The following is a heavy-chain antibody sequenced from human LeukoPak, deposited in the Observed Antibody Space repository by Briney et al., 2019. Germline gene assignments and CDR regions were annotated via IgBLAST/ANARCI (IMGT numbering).Heavy chain of an antibody. CDR1: GFTVSNHF. J-gene: IGHJ4*02. CDR3: ARVSRMLRTSTLDN. V-gene: IGHV3-66*01. D-gene: IGHD2-8*01. CDR2: MYSGGST. Sequence: GGSLKLSCTPSGFTVSNHFMTWVRRAPGKGLEWVSVMYSGGSTYYADSVKGSFTLSRDNSKNTVYLQMNSLSAGDAAVYYCARVSRMLRTSTLDNWGQGTLVTVSS.